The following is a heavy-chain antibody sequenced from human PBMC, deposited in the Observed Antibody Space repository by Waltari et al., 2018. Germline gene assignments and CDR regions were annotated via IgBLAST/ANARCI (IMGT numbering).Heavy chain of an antibody. D-gene: IGHD5-12*01. Sequence: QLQLQESGPGLVKPSETLSLTCSVSGGSITSNRHYWGWIRQPPGQGLEWIGTISYNGATYSSLSLKRRVTISRDTSKNQLSLKLGSVTAADTGVYYCATYIGASVGTAAFDVWGQGTMVTVSS. CDR3: ATYIGASVGTAAFDV. CDR2: ISYNGAT. V-gene: IGHV4-39*01. CDR1: GGSITSNRHY. J-gene: IGHJ3*01.